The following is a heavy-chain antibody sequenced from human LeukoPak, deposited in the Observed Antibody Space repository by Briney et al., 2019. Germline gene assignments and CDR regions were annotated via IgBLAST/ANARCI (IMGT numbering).Heavy chain of an antibody. Sequence: GESLKISCKHSEYSFPNYCIGWVRQLPGKGLEWMGGIYPDDSDTRYSPSFQGQVTISADKSISTAYLQWSSLKASDTAMYYCAIGRGGQQLGDYWGQGTLVTVSS. CDR3: AIGRGGQQLGDY. CDR2: IYPDDSDT. V-gene: IGHV5-51*01. D-gene: IGHD6-13*01. J-gene: IGHJ4*02. CDR1: EYSFPNYC.